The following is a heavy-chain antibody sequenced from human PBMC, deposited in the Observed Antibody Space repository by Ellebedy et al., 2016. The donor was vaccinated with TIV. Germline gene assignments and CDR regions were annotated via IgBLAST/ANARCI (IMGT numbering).Heavy chain of an antibody. CDR2: LNTDTGNP. J-gene: IGHJ4*02. CDR1: GYAFSGYD. V-gene: IGHV7-4-1*02. Sequence: AASVKVSCKASGYAFSGYDMNWVRQAPGQGLEWMGWLNTDTGNPTYAQDFTGRFVFSLDTSVSTAYLEISSLKAEDTAMSFCVRDRRGAGPSQFGVDFWGQGTLVTVSS. CDR3: VRDRRGAGPSQFGVDF. D-gene: IGHD3-10*01.